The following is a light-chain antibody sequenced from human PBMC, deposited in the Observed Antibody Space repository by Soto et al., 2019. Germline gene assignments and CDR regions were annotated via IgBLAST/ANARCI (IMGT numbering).Light chain of an antibody. J-gene: IGKJ2*01. CDR3: QHYNNWPPYA. CDR1: QSVGSN. Sequence: EIVMTQSPASLSVSPGERATLSCRASQSVGSNLAWYQQKPGQAPRLLIYGASTRTTATPARFSGSGSGTEFTLTISRLQSEDFAVYYCQHYNNWPPYAFGQGTKLEIK. V-gene: IGKV3D-15*01. CDR2: GAS.